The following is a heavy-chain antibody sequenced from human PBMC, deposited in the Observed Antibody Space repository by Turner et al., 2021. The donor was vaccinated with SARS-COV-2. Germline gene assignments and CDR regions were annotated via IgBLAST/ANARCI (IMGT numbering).Heavy chain of an antibody. CDR2: IWYDGSKK. J-gene: IGHJ2*01. D-gene: IGHD3-22*01. V-gene: IGHV3-33*01. Sequence: QVQLVESGGGVFQPGRSLSRSCPAPGFTFSSNGMHWGRQAPVKGMEWVAVIWYDGSKKSYADPVKGRFTISRDNSKNTLYLQMNSLGAEDTAVYYCAREAHLDYYGRSGGFDLWGRGTLVPVSS. CDR3: AREAHLDYYGRSGGFDL. CDR1: GFTFSSNG.